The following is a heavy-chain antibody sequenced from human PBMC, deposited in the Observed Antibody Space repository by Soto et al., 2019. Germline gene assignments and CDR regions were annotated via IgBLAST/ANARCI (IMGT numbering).Heavy chain of an antibody. V-gene: IGHV1-69*05. CDR3: ATSPPNPYCSSTSCYVRDAFDI. J-gene: IGHJ3*02. D-gene: IGHD2-2*01. CDR1: GGTFSSYA. Sequence: GASVKVSCKASGGTFSSYAISWVRQAPGQGLEWMGGIIPIFGTANYAQKFQGRVTMTTDTSTSTAYMELRSLRSDDTAVYYCATSPPNPYCSSTSCYVRDAFDIWGQGTMVTVSS. CDR2: IIPIFGTA.